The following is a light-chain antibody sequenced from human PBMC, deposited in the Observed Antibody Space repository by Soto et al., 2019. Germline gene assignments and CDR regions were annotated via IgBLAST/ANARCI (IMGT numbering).Light chain of an antibody. CDR3: SSYTSSSTPYV. J-gene: IGLJ1*01. CDR2: EVS. V-gene: IGLV2-14*01. Sequence: QSVLTQPASVSGSPGQSITISCTGTSSDVGGYNYVSWYQQRPGKPPKLMIYEVSNRPSGVSNRFSGSKSGNTASLTISGLQAEDEADYYCSSYTSSSTPYVFGTGTKVTVL. CDR1: SSDVGGYNY.